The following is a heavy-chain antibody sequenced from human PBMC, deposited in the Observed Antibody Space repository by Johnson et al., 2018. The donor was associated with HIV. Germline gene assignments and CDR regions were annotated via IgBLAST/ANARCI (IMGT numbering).Heavy chain of an antibody. CDR1: GFRFSTYA. Sequence: VQLVESGGGLVQPGRSLRLSCAASGFRFSTYALHWVRQTPGKGLEWVALISDDGNNKYYADSVKGRFTISRDNSKNTLYLQMNSLRAEDTAVYYCAKVYCGGDCSFGGAAFNIWGQGTMVTVSS. D-gene: IGHD2-21*02. V-gene: IGHV3-30-3*01. CDR2: ISDDGNNK. CDR3: AKVYCGGDCSFGGAAFNI. J-gene: IGHJ3*02.